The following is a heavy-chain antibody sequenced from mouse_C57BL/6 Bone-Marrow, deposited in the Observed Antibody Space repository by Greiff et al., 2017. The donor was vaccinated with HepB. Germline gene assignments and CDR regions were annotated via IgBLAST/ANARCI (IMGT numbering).Heavy chain of an antibody. CDR1: GYTFTSYW. J-gene: IGHJ3*01. CDR3: ARGPFHYYGSGGFAY. D-gene: IGHD1-1*01. Sequence: QVQLQQPGAELVKPGASVKLSCKASGYTFTSYWMHWVKQRPGQGLEWIGMIHPNSGSTNYNEKFKSKATLTVDKSSSTAYMQLSSLTSEDSAVYYWARGPFHYYGSGGFAYWGQGTLVTVSA. V-gene: IGHV1-64*01. CDR2: IHPNSGST.